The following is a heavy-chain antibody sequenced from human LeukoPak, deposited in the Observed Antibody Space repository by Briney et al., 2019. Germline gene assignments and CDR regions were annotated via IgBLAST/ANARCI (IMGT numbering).Heavy chain of an antibody. J-gene: IGHJ5*02. V-gene: IGHV3-30*03. CDR3: TREGMGTTFSAWFDP. CDR1: GFPFSSHR. D-gene: IGHD1-7*01. CDR2: ILSDGSID. Sequence: GGSLRHSCAASGFPFSSHRKHWVRPAPGKGLEWVAVILSDGSIDYYADSVRGRFTVSRDNSKNTMYLQVNSLRAEDTAVYFCTREGMGTTFSAWFDPWGQGTLVTVSS.